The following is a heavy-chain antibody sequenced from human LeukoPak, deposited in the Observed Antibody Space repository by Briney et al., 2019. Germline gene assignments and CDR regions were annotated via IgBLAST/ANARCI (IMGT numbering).Heavy chain of an antibody. CDR3: ARDPRIMEPTGGGKNYFDY. CDR1: GVTFTNYA. D-gene: IGHD2-8*02. CDR2: VIPIFGST. J-gene: IGHJ4*02. V-gene: IGHV1-69*01. Sequence: SVKVSCKSSGVTFTNYAISWVRQAPGQGLAWMGGVIPIFGSTNYAQKFQGRVTITADESTSAAYMELSGLRPEDTAVYYCARDPRIMEPTGGGKNYFDYWGQGTLVTVSS.